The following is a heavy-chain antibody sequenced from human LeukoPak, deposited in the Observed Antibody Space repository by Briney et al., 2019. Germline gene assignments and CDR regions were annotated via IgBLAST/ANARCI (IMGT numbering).Heavy chain of an antibody. CDR2: ISGSGST. Sequence: SETLSLTCSVSGVSMNSHYLNWIRQPQGKGLEWFGFISGSGSTNYNPSPMSRITMSLETSKRQFSLKLRSVTAADTAVYYCVVSPNQDFYDYWGQGTLVTVSS. J-gene: IGHJ4*02. V-gene: IGHV4-4*09. CDR3: VVSPNQDFYDY. CDR1: GVSMNSHY.